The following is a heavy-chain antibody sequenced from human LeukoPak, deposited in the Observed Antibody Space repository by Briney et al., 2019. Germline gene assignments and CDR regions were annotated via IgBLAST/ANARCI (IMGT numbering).Heavy chain of an antibody. V-gene: IGHV3-15*01. CDR3: ATVRGYVWGSSLGY. CDR1: GFTFNNAW. Sequence: PGGSLRLSCAASGFTFNNAWMSWVRQPAGKALEWVGRIKSKAGGGTTDYGAPDKRRFTISIDDSNDTKYLQVNSLNSEDTAVYYCATVRGYVWGSSLGYWGQGTLVTVSS. J-gene: IGHJ4*01. D-gene: IGHD3-16*01. CDR2: IKSKAGGGTT.